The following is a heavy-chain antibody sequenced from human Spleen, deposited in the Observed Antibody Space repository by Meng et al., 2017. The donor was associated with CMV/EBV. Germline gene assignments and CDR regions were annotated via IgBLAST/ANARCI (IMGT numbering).Heavy chain of an antibody. Sequence: TCAVYGGYFSDYYWTWIRQPPGKRLEWIGEINHSGSTNDNPSLKSRVTILVDTSKNQFSLRLSSVNAAETAVYYCARPLGNNVDFDYWGQGTLVTVSS. V-gene: IGHV4-34*01. J-gene: IGHJ4*02. D-gene: IGHD2-8*01. CDR3: ARPLGNNVDFDY. CDR2: INHSGST. CDR1: GGYFSDYY.